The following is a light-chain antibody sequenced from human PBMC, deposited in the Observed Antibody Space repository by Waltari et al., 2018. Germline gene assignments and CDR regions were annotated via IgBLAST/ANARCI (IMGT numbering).Light chain of an antibody. CDR2: DTG. CDR3: WLYYSGAQLV. J-gene: IGLJ6*01. Sequence: QAVVPQEPSLTVSPVGTVPPTCPSRTAAVTSCHYPHWFQQKPGQAPKTLIYDTGNKLSWTPARFSGSLAGGKAALTLSGAQPEDEAEYYCWLYYSGAQLVFGSGTKLTVL. CDR1: TAAVTSCHY. V-gene: IGLV7-43*01.